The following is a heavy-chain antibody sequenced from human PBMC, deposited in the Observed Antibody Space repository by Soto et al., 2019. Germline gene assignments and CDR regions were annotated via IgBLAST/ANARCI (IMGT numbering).Heavy chain of an antibody. CDR1: GGSISSYY. V-gene: IGHV4-59*01. CDR3: ARAPRGNYGYRSYFDY. D-gene: IGHD3-10*01. Sequence: SETLSLTCTVSGGSISSYYWSWIRQPPGKGLELVGYIYYSGSTNYNPSLKSRVTISVDTSKNQFSLKLSSVTAADTAVYYCARAPRGNYGYRSYFDYWGQGTLVTVSS. CDR2: IYYSGST. J-gene: IGHJ4*02.